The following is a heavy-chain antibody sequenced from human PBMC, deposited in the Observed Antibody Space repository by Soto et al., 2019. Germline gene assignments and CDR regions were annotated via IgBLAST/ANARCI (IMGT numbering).Heavy chain of an antibody. CDR3: ARGSSGYEFGY. CDR2: IWYDGSNK. J-gene: IGHJ4*02. D-gene: IGHD3-22*01. V-gene: IGHV3-33*01. Sequence: GGSLRLFCAASGFTFSSYGMHWVRQAPGKGLEWVAVIWYDGSNKYYADSVKGRFTISRDNSKNTLYLQMNSLRAEDTAVYYCARGSSGYEFGYWGQGTLVTVS. CDR1: GFTFSSYG.